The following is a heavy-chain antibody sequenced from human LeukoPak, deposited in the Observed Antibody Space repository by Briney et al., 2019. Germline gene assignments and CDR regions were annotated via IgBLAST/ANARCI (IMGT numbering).Heavy chain of an antibody. D-gene: IGHD5-18*01. J-gene: IGHJ4*02. CDR1: GGSFSGYY. V-gene: IGHV4-34*01. Sequence: SETLSLTCAVYGGSFSGYYWSWIRQPPGKGLEWIGEINHSGSTNYNPSLKSRVTISVDTSKNQFSLKLSSVTAADTAVYYCARVVDTAMVFDYWGQGTLVTVSS. CDR2: INHSGST. CDR3: ARVVDTAMVFDY.